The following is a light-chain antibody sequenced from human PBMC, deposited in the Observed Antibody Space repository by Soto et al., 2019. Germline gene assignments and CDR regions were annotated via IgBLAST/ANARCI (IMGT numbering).Light chain of an antibody. CDR1: SSNIESNY. CDR3: TVWDDSLRGQL. V-gene: IGLV1-47*01. Sequence: QSVLTQPPSASGTPGQRVTISCSGSSSNIESNYVYWYQQLPGTAPRLLIYRNNQRPSGVPDRFSGSKSGTSASLAISALRSEDEADYYCTVWDDSLRGQLFGGGTKLTVL. J-gene: IGLJ2*01. CDR2: RNN.